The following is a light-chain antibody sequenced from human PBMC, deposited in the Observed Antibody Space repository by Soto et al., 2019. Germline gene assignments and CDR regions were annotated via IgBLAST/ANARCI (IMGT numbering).Light chain of an antibody. Sequence: QSALTQPASVSGSPGQSITISCTGTSSDVGGYNYVSWYQQYPGKAPKLMIYDVSNRPSGVSNRFSGSKSGNTASLTISGLQAEDEADYYCSSYTSSNTLYVFGTATKFTVL. V-gene: IGLV2-14*01. CDR1: SSDVGGYNY. CDR3: SSYTSSNTLYV. CDR2: DVS. J-gene: IGLJ1*01.